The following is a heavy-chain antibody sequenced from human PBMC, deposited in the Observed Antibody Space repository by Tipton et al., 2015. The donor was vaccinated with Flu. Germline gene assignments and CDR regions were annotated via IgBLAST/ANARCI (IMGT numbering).Heavy chain of an antibody. CDR1: GFTFSSYS. Sequence: GSLRLSCAASGFTFSSYSMNWVRQAPGKGLEWVSSISSSSSYIYYADSVKGRFTISRDNAKNSLYLQMNSLRAEDTAVYYCASRALGSYHRYFDYWGQGTLVTVSS. CDR2: ISSSSSYI. J-gene: IGHJ4*02. V-gene: IGHV3-21*04. CDR3: ASRALGSYHRYFDY. D-gene: IGHD2-15*01.